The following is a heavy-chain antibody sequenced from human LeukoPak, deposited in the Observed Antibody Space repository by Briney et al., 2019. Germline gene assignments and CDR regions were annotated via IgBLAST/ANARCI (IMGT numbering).Heavy chain of an antibody. CDR1: GFTFSSYA. CDR2: ISGSGGST. V-gene: IGHV3-23*01. D-gene: IGHD3-10*01. Sequence: GGSLRLFCAASGFTFSSYAMSWVRQAPGEGLEWVSAISGSGGSTYYADSVKGRFTISRDNSKNTLYLQMNSLRAEDTAVYYCAKFADDSCGQGKGKTAGSNYWGQGTLVTVSS. J-gene: IGHJ4*02. CDR3: AKFADDSCGQGKGKTAGSNY.